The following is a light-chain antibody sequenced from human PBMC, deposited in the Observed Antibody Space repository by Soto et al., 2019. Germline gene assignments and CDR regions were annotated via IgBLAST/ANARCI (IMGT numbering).Light chain of an antibody. Sequence: SYELTQPPSVSVAPGKTARITCGGNNIGSKSVHWYQQKPGQAPVLVIYYDSDRPSGIPERFSGSNSGNTATLTISRVEAGDEADYYCQVWDSSSDPHAVFGGGTKLTVL. J-gene: IGLJ2*01. CDR3: QVWDSSSDPHAV. CDR1: NIGSKS. V-gene: IGLV3-21*04. CDR2: YDS.